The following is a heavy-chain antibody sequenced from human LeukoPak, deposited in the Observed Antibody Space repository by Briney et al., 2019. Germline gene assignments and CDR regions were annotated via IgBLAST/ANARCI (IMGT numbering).Heavy chain of an antibody. D-gene: IGHD3-22*01. CDR1: GGSISSGGYS. Sequence: SETLSLTCAVSGGSISSGGYSWSWIRQPPGKGLEWIGYIDHSGSTYYNPSLKSRVTISVDRSKNQFSLKLSSVTAADTAVYYCARGGYYDSSGYYYPFDYWGQGTLVTVSS. V-gene: IGHV4-30-2*01. J-gene: IGHJ4*02. CDR3: ARGGYYDSSGYYYPFDY. CDR2: IDHSGST.